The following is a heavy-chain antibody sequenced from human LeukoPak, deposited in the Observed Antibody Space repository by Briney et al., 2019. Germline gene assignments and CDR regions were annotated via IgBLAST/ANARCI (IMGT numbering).Heavy chain of an antibody. V-gene: IGHV4-34*01. CDR2: INHSGST. D-gene: IGHD3-3*01. CDR1: GGSFSGYY. J-gene: IGHJ6*03. CDR3: ARGIYDFWSGYSKPNYYYYMDV. Sequence: PSETLSLTCAVYGGSFSGYYWSWIRQPPGKGLEWIGEINHSGSTNYNPSLTRRVTISVDTSKNQFSLKLSSVTAADTAVYYCARGIYDFWSGYSKPNYYYYMDVWGKGTTVTVSS.